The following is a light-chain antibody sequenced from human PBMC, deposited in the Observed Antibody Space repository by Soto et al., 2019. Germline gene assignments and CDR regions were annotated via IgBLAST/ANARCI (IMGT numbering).Light chain of an antibody. CDR3: QESYNTQFT. J-gene: IGKJ3*01. CDR1: QSISRYY. Sequence: EIVLTQSPGTLSLSPGERATLSCRASQSISRYYLAWYQQKPGQAPRLLIYDASSRATGIPDRFSGSGSGTDFTLTISRLEPEDFATYYCQESYNTQFTFGPGTRVEIK. CDR2: DAS. V-gene: IGKV3D-20*02.